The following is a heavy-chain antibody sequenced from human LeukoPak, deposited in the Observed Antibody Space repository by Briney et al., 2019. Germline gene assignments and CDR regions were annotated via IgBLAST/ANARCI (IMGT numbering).Heavy chain of an antibody. CDR1: GFTFDDYA. J-gene: IGHJ3*02. V-gene: IGHV3-20*04. D-gene: IGHD2-15*01. CDR2: INWKGDSR. Sequence: PGGSLRLSCAASGFTFDDYAMHWVRQVPGKGLEWVSGINWKGDSRGYADSVKGRFTISRDNSKNTLYLQMNSLRAEDTAVYYCARGCSGGSCYGGAFDIWGQGTMVTVSS. CDR3: ARGCSGGSCYGGAFDI.